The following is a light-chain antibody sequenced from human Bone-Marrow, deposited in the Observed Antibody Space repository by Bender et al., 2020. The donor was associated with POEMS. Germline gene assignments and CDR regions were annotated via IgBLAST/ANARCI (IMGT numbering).Light chain of an antibody. Sequence: QSALTQPASVSGSPGQSITISCTGSSGDVGGYNYVSWYQQNSGKAPKLMIYEVSNRPSGVSDRFFGSKSGNTASLTISGLQAEDEADYYCISYTSSNTWVFGGGTKLTVL. J-gene: IGLJ3*02. CDR3: ISYTSSNTWV. CDR2: EVS. CDR1: SGDVGGYNY. V-gene: IGLV2-14*01.